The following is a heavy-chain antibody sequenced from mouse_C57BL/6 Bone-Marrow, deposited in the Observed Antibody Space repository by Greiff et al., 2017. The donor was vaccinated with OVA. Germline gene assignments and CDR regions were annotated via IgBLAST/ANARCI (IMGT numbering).Heavy chain of an antibody. CDR1: GYTFTSYT. J-gene: IGHJ3*01. CDR2: INPSSGYT. CDR3: AAYYGGFAY. D-gene: IGHD1-1*01. V-gene: IGHV1-4*01. Sequence: LVESGAELARPGASVKMSCKASGYTFTSYTMHWVKQRPGQGLEWIGYINPSSGYTKYNQKFKDKATLTADKSSSTAYMQLGSLTSEDSAVYYCAAYYGGFAYWGQGTLVTVSA.